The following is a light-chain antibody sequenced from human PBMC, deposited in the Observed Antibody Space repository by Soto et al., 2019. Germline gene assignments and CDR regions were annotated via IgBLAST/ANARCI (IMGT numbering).Light chain of an antibody. Sequence: DIVLTQSPATLSLYPGQRATLSCRASQSLESSLVWYQQKPGQAPRLLIYDASNRVTGIPARFSGSGSGTDFTLTISSLQPADFAIYYCQQRISWPLTFGGGTKVDI. J-gene: IGKJ4*01. CDR2: DAS. V-gene: IGKV3-11*01. CDR3: QQRISWPLT. CDR1: QSLESS.